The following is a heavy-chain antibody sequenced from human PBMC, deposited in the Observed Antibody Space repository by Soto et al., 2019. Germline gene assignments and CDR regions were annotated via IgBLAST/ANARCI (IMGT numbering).Heavy chain of an antibody. J-gene: IGHJ5*02. D-gene: IGHD5-18*01. Sequence: NPSETLSLTGTVSGGSVSSGDYYWSWIRQPPGKGLEWIGYIYYSGNTNYNPSLKSRVIISVDTSKNLFSLKLTSVTAADTAVYYCARIPVDTSMIYWLDPWGQGTLVTVSS. CDR3: ARIPVDTSMIYWLDP. V-gene: IGHV4-61*08. CDR2: IYYSGNT. CDR1: GGSVSSGDYY.